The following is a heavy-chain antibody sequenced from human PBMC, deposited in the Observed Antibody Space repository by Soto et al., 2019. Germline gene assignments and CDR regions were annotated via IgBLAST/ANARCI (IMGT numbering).Heavy chain of an antibody. V-gene: IGHV3-23*01. CDR1: LFTFTSYA. D-gene: IGHD4-4*01. J-gene: IGHJ4*02. Sequence: VGPLRLSCSASLFTFTSYAMTWVLQTPFKGLEWVSGIRATGDSPYYADSVKGRFTISKDNSNNILYLQMNSLRAEDTAVYFFAKNPHIGYDYSWFAHWGQGTLITVSS. CDR3: AKNPHIGYDYSWFAH. CDR2: IRATGDSP.